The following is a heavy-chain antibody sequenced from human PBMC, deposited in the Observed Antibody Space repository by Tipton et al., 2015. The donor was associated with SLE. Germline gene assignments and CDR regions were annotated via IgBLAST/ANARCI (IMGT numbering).Heavy chain of an antibody. D-gene: IGHD4-17*01. CDR3: AKAPRGDYGDFDPNFDH. J-gene: IGHJ4*02. Sequence: SLRLSCAASGFTFSSYAMRWVRQAPGKGLEWVSDISGSGGSAYYADSVKGRFTISRDNSKNTLYLQMNNLRADDTAVYYCAKAPRGDYGDFDPNFDHWGQGTLLTVSS. CDR2: ISGSGGSA. V-gene: IGHV3-23*01. CDR1: GFTFSSYA.